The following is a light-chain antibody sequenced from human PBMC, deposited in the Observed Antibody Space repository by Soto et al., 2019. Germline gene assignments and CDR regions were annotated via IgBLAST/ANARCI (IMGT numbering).Light chain of an antibody. CDR1: QSISSW. CDR3: QQYNSYPLT. J-gene: IGKJ4*02. CDR2: DAS. V-gene: IGKV1-5*01. Sequence: DIQMTQSPSTLSASVGDRVTITCRASQSISSWLAWYQQKPGKAPKLLIYDASSLESGVPSRFRGSGSGTEFTLTISSVYPCDFETVYCQQYNSYPLTFGGGTKVEIK.